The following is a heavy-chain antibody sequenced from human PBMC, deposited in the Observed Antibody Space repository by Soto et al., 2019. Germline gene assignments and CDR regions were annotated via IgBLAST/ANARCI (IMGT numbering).Heavy chain of an antibody. CDR2: IFWDDDK. CDR1: GFSLTTSGVG. D-gene: IGHD2-8*02. Sequence: SGPTLVNPTHTLMLTCSFSGFSLTTSGVGVGWVRQSPEKALEWLALIFWDDDKRYSPSLRSRLTIAKDTSKNQVVLTLTNVEPVDTATYYCARILTATGGHFDSWGQGALVTVSS. J-gene: IGHJ4*02. CDR3: ARILTATGGHFDS. V-gene: IGHV2-5*02.